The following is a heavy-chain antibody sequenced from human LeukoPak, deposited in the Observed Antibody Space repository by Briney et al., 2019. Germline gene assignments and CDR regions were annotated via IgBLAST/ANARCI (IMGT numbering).Heavy chain of an antibody. J-gene: IGHJ4*02. D-gene: IGHD1-26*01. CDR1: GFTFSSYG. CDR2: IWDDGSNK. CDR3: ARGMGPSGELRRGFDY. V-gene: IGHV3-33*01. Sequence: GGSLRLSCAASGFTFSSYGMHWVRQAPGKGLEWVAVIWDDGSNKYYADSVKGRFTISRDNSKNTLYLQMNSLRAEDTAVYYCARGMGPSGELRRGFDYWGQGTLVTVSS.